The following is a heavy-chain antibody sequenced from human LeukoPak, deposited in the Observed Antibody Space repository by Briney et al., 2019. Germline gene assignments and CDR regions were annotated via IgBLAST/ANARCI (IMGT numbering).Heavy chain of an antibody. D-gene: IGHD5-18*01. Sequence: GKSLGLSCAAAGFTFSNYAMHWVRQASGKGLEWVAVISFDGSEKYFADSVKGRFTISRDNSRNTLYLQMNSLRAEDTAVYYCARVGRWIQLFSYMDVWGKGTTVTVSS. CDR3: ARVGRWIQLFSYMDV. V-gene: IGHV3-30*04. CDR1: GFTFSNYA. CDR2: ISFDGSEK. J-gene: IGHJ6*03.